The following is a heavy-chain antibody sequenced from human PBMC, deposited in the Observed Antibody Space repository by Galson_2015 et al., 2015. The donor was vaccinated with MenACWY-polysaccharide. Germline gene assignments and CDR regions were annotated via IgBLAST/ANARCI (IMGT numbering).Heavy chain of an antibody. D-gene: IGHD3-22*01. CDR2: MNPNSGNT. CDR1: GYTFSSYD. CDR3: ARGGKYYYDSSGYLNWFDP. J-gene: IGHJ5*02. V-gene: IGHV1-8*01. Sequence: SVKVSCKASGYTFSSYDINWVRQPTGQGPEWMGWMNPNSGNTGYAQKFQGRVTMTRNTSISIAYMELSSLRSEDTAVYYCARGGKYYYDSSGYLNWFDPWGQGTLVTVSS.